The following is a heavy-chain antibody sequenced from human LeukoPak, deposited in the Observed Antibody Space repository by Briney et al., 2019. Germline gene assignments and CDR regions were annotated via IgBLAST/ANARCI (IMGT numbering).Heavy chain of an antibody. CDR2: ISGGGDDT. J-gene: IGHJ4*02. V-gene: IGHV3-23*01. Sequence: PGGSLRLSCAASGFTFSSYGMTWVRQAPGKGLEWVSIISGGGDDTHYADSVKGRFTISRDNSKNTVYLQMSSLRAEDTAVYFCAKVGGVVIPGSYWGQGTLVTISS. D-gene: IGHD3-3*01. CDR3: AKVGGVVIPGSY. CDR1: GFTFSSYG.